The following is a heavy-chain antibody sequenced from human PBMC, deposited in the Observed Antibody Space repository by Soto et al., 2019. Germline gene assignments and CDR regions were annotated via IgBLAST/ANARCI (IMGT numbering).Heavy chain of an antibody. D-gene: IGHD2-2*01. Sequence: EVQLLESGGGLVQPGGSLRLSCVGSGFTFINYAMNWVRQTPGKGLEWVSGISGGGDRTFDADSVKGRFTISRDNSKNTVNLQMNSLRADDTAVHYCARKVLGSTSRPDWWYFDLWGRGTLVTVSS. V-gene: IGHV3-23*01. J-gene: IGHJ2*01. CDR1: GFTFINYA. CDR3: ARKVLGSTSRPDWWYFDL. CDR2: ISGGGDRT.